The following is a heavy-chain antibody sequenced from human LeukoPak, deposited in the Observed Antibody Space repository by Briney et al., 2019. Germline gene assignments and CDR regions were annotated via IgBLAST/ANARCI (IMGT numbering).Heavy chain of an antibody. Sequence: PSETLSLTCTVSGGSISSGSYYWSWIRQPAGKGLEWIGRIYTSGSTNYNPSLKSRVTISVDTSKNQFSLKLSSVTAADTAVYYCAREWGNGSGSYSAMITFGGATYYFDYWGQGTLVTVSS. J-gene: IGHJ4*02. CDR1: GGSISSGSYY. CDR3: AREWGNGSGSYSAMITFGGATYYFDY. CDR2: IYTSGST. D-gene: IGHD3-16*01. V-gene: IGHV4-61*02.